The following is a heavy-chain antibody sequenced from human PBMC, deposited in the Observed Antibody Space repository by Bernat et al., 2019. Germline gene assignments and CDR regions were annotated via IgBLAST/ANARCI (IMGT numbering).Heavy chain of an antibody. CDR1: GFTFSSYA. CDR2: ISGSGGST. J-gene: IGHJ6*02. D-gene: IGHD3-10*01. V-gene: IGHV3-23*01. CDR3: AKVNGLLWVGELPRYYYYGMDV. Sequence: EVQLLESGGGLVQPGGSLRLSCAASGFTFSSYAMSWVRQAPGKGLEWVSAISGSGGSTYYADSVKGRFTISRDNSKNTLYLQMNSLRAEDTAVYYCAKVNGLLWVGELPRYYYYGMDVWGQGTTVTVSS.